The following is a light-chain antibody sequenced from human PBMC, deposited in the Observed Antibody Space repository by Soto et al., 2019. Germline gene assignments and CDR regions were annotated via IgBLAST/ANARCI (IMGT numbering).Light chain of an antibody. CDR3: MQGTHWPAT. V-gene: IGKV2-30*02. CDR2: EVS. CDR1: QSLVHSNGNTY. J-gene: IGKJ1*01. Sequence: DVVMTQSPLSLPVTLGQPASISCRSNQSLVHSNGNTYLTWFQQRPGQSPRRLIYEVSNRDSGVPDRFSGSGSGTDFTLKISRVEAEDVGVYYCMQGTHWPATFGQGTKVDIK.